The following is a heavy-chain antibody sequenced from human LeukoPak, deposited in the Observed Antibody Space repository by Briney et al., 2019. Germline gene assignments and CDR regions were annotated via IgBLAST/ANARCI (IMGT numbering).Heavy chain of an antibody. CDR1: GFSFSDCV. D-gene: IGHD2-2*01. V-gene: IGHV3-30*02. CDR2: IHYDGSKK. CDR3: AKDSRHSPSWYGPFDH. J-gene: IGHJ4*02. Sequence: GGSLRLSCAASGFSFSDCVMHWVRQAPGKGLEWVAVIHYDGSKKYYADFVKGRFAISRDNSKNMVYVQMNRLREEDTAVYYCAKDSRHSPSWYGPFDHWGQGVPVIVSS.